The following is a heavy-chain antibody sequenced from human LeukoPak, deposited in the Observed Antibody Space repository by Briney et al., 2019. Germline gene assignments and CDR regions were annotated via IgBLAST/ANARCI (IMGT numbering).Heavy chain of an antibody. V-gene: IGHV4-61*02. CDR2: IYTSGST. J-gene: IGHJ4*02. Sequence: PSETLSLTCTVSGGSISSGSYYWSWIRQPAGKGLEWIGRIYTSGSTNYNPSLKSRVTISVDTSKNQFSLKLTSVTAADTAVYYCARRPAALYYFDYWGQGTLVTVSS. CDR3: ARRPAALYYFDY. D-gene: IGHD2-2*01. CDR1: GGSISSGSYY.